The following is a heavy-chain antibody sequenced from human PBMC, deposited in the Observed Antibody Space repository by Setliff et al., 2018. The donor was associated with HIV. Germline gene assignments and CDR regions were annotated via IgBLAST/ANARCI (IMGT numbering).Heavy chain of an antibody. CDR2: VDPQDGEI. CDR3: AIDVTGGWLRPMPDY. J-gene: IGHJ4*02. D-gene: IGHD2-2*01. Sequence: ASVKVSCKVSGGTLGSYAINWVRQAPGKGLEWMGYVDPQDGEIVYAQKFQGRVTMTEDTSTGTAYMELSGLRSGDTAVYYCAIDVTGGWLRPMPDYWGQGALVTVSS. CDR1: GGTLGSYA. V-gene: IGHV1-24*01.